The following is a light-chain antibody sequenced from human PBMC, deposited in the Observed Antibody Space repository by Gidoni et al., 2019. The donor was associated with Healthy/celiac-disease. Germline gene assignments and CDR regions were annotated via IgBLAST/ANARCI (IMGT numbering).Light chain of an antibody. CDR2: RDS. CDR1: NIGSKN. CDR3: QVWDSSIVV. V-gene: IGLV3-9*01. Sequence: SYALTQPLSVSVALGQTARITCGGNNIGSKNVHWYQQKPGQAPVLVIYRDSNRPSGIPERFSGSNSGNTATLTISRAQAGDEADYYCQVWDSSIVVFGGGTKLTVL. J-gene: IGLJ2*01.